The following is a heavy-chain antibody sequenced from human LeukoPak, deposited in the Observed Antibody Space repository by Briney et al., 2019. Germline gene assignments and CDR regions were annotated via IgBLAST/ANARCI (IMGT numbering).Heavy chain of an antibody. CDR3: ARLPEPTVSKDY. J-gene: IGHJ4*02. D-gene: IGHD4-17*01. CDR1: GFTFSSYS. V-gene: IGHV3-7*01. Sequence: PGGSLRLSCAASGFTFSSYSMTWVRQAPGKGLEWVANIKQDGNEKYYVDSVKGRFTISRDNSKNTLYLQMNSLRAEDTAVYYCARLPEPTVSKDYWGQGTLVTVSS. CDR2: IKQDGNEK.